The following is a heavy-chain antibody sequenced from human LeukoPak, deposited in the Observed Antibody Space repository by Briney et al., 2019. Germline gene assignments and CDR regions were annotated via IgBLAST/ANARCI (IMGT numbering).Heavy chain of an antibody. CDR3: ARTTEGYCRGRSCYSYYYYMDV. D-gene: IGHD2-15*01. CDR1: GGSITSYY. V-gene: IGHV4-59*01. CDR2: IHYSGST. Sequence: PSETLSLTCTVSGGSITSYYGSWIRQPPGKGLEWIGYIHYSGSTNYNPSLKSRVTISVDTSKNQFSLKLSAVTAADTAVYYCARTTEGYCRGRSCYSYYYYMDVWGKGTTVTASS. J-gene: IGHJ6*03.